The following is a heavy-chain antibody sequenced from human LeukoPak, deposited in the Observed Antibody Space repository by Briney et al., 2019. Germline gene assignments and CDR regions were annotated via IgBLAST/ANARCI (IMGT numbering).Heavy chain of an antibody. J-gene: IGHJ4*02. CDR3: ARDYDFWSGYPSYFDY. V-gene: IGHV3-74*01. CDR2: ISSDGSST. D-gene: IGHD3-3*01. CDR1: GFTFSSYK. Sequence: PGGSLRLSCAASGFTFSSYKMHWVRQAPGKGLVWVSHISSDGSSTNYADSVKGRFTISRDNAKNTLYLQMNSLRAEDTAVYYCARDYDFWSGYPSYFDYWRQGTLVTVSS.